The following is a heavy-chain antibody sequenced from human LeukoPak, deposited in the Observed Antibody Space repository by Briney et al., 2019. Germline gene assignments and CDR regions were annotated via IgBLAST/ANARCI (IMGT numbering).Heavy chain of an antibody. CDR3: ARVLLWFGENYYYGMDV. J-gene: IGHJ6*02. Sequence: SETLSLTCTVSGGSVSSGSYYWSWIRQPPGKGLEWIGEINHSGSTNYNPSLKSRVTISVDTSKNQFSLKLSSVTAADTAVYYCARVLLWFGENYYYGMDVWGQGTTVTVSS. CDR1: GGSVSSGSYY. V-gene: IGHV4-61*01. CDR2: INHSGST. D-gene: IGHD3-10*01.